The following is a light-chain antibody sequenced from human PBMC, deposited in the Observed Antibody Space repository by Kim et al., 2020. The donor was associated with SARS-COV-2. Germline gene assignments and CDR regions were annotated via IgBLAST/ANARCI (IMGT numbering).Light chain of an antibody. CDR1: NSNVSSYNR. V-gene: IGLV2-14*04. CDR3: SSYSTTTVL. J-gene: IGLJ2*01. Sequence: PGQSITSSCTGTNSNVSSYNRVAWYQQHPGKAPKLMIYDVSKRPSGVSNRFSGSKSGNTASLTISGLQAEDEADYYCSSYSTTTVLFGGGTQLTVL. CDR2: DVS.